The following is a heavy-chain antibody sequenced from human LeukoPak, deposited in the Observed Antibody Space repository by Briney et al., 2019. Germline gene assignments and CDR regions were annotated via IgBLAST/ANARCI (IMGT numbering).Heavy chain of an antibody. CDR1: GFTFSSYD. J-gene: IGHJ3*02. CDR3: ARTLAAAGFGAHAFDI. V-gene: IGHV3-13*01. Sequence: GGSLRLSCAASGFTFSSYDMHWVRQATGKGLEWVSAIGTAGDTYYPGSVKGRFTISRENAKNSLYLQMNSLRAGDTAVYYCARTLAAAGFGAHAFDIWGQGTMVTVSS. CDR2: IGTAGDT. D-gene: IGHD6-13*01.